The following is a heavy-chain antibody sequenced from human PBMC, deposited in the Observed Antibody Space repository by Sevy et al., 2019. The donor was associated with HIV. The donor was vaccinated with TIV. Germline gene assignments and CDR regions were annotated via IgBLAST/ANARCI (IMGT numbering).Heavy chain of an antibody. CDR1: GFTFSKYS. Sequence: GGSMRLSCAASGFTFSKYSMSWVRQPPGKGLEWVSTLSFGCGEINYADSVKGRFTMARDNSKSLVLRQMNILRPEDTAGDDWVREGGTKPHDYWGQGTLVTVSS. CDR3: VREGGTKPHDY. V-gene: IGHV3-23*01. CDR2: LSFGCGEI. J-gene: IGHJ4*02. D-gene: IGHD2-8*01.